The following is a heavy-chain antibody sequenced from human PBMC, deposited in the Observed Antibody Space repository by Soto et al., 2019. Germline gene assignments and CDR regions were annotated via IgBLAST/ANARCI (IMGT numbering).Heavy chain of an antibody. V-gene: IGHV3-30*18. J-gene: IGHJ4*02. D-gene: IGHD5-18*01. Sequence: GGSLRLSCAASGFSFSTYGMHWVRQAPGKGLEWVAFISNDGSNKYYADSVKGRFTISRDNSKNTLYLQMTSLRVEDTAVYYCPKGGFPYSYGYLFYYWGQVTLVTVSS. CDR3: PKGGFPYSYGYLFYY. CDR2: ISNDGSNK. CDR1: GFSFSTYG.